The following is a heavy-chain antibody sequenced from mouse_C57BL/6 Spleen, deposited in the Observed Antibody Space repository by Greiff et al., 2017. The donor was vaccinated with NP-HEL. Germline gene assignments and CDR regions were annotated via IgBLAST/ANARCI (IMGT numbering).Heavy chain of an antibody. CDR1: GFTFSSYA. CDR2: ISDGGSYT. V-gene: IGHV5-4*01. J-gene: IGHJ2*01. D-gene: IGHD3-2*02. Sequence: DVQLVESGGGLVKPGGSLKLSCAASGFTFSSYAMSWVRQTPEKRLEWVATISDGGSYTYYPDNVKGRFTISRDNAKNNLYLQMSHLKSEDTAMYYCARDSSGGYYFDYWGQGTTLTVSS. CDR3: ARDSSGGYYFDY.